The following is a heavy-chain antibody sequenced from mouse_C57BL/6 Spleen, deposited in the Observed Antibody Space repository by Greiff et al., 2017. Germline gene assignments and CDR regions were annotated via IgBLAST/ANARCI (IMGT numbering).Heavy chain of an antibody. D-gene: IGHD2-5*01. CDR3: ARRSNYWYFDV. CDR2: IDPSDSYT. CDR1: GYTFTSYW. V-gene: IGHV1-59*01. Sequence: QVQLQQPGAELVRPGTSVKLSCKASGYTFTSYWMHWVKQRPGQGLEWIGVIDPSDSYTNYNQKFKGKATLTVDTSSSTAYMQLSSLTSDDSAVYYCARRSNYWYFDVWGTGTTVTVSS. J-gene: IGHJ1*03.